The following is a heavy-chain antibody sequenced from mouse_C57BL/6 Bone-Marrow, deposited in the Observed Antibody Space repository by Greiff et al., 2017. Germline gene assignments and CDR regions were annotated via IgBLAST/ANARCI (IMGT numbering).Heavy chain of an antibody. CDR3: ARDEGRPYYFDY. J-gene: IGHJ2*01. Sequence: VQLKESGPGLVKPSQSLSLTCSVTGYSITSGYYWNWIRQFPGNKLEWMGYISYDGSNNYNPSLKNRNSITRDKSKNQFFLKLNSVTTEDTATYYCARDEGRPYYFDYWGQGTTLTVSS. V-gene: IGHV3-6*01. D-gene: IGHD3-3*01. CDR1: GYSITSGYY. CDR2: ISYDGSN.